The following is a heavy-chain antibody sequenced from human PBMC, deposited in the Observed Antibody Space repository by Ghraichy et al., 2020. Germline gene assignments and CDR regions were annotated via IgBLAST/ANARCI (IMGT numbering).Heavy chain of an antibody. V-gene: IGHV3-30*18. CDR2: ISYDGSNK. Sequence: GESLNISCAASGFTFSSYGMHWVRQAPGKGLEWVAVISYDGSNKYYADSVKGRFTISRDNSKNTLYLQMNSLRAEDTAVYYCAKLWIGIAAAGTDWFDPWGQGTLVTVSS. D-gene: IGHD6-13*01. J-gene: IGHJ5*02. CDR1: GFTFSSYG. CDR3: AKLWIGIAAAGTDWFDP.